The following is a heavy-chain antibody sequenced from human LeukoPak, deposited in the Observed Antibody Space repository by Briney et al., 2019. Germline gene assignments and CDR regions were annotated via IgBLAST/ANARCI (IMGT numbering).Heavy chain of an antibody. Sequence: GGSLRLSCAASGFTFDDYGLSWVRQAPGKGLEWVSGINWNGGSTGYADSVKGRFTISRDNAKNSRYLQMNSLRAEDTALYYCARDPGVVPAAMHFDYWGQGTLVTVSS. J-gene: IGHJ4*02. CDR1: GFTFDDYG. V-gene: IGHV3-20*04. CDR2: INWNGGST. CDR3: ARDPGVVPAAMHFDY. D-gene: IGHD2-2*01.